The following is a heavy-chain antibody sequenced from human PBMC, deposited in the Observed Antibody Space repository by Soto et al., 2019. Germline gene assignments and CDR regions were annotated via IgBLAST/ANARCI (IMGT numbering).Heavy chain of an antibody. CDR3: VMVDNYVTPTPQDV. Sequence: QVQLVQSGDEVKKPGASVKVSCKASGYIFVNYGIAWVRQAPGQGLEWMGWISPYTGNTHSATKIQDRLTMTTDTSTSPAYMDLGSLTSDDTAVYYCVMVDNYVTPTPQDVWGQGTTVTVSS. CDR2: ISPYTGNT. D-gene: IGHD3-16*01. V-gene: IGHV1-18*01. J-gene: IGHJ6*02. CDR1: GYIFVNYG.